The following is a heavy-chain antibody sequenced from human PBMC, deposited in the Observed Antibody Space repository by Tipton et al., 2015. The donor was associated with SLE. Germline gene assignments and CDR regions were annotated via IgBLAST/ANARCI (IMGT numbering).Heavy chain of an antibody. CDR2: LSYSSDMT. Sequence: SLRLSCAASGFTFKYHAMSWVRQAPGKGLEWVSSLSYSSDMTFYADSVKGRFTISRDNAKNSLYLQMNSLRAEDTALYYCGKETYDYVWGTQFDYWGQGTLVTVSS. D-gene: IGHD3-16*01. CDR1: GFTFKYHA. V-gene: IGHV3-23*01. CDR3: GKETYDYVWGTQFDY. J-gene: IGHJ4*02.